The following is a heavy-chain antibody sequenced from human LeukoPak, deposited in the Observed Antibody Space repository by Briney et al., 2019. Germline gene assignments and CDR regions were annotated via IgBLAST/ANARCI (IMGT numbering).Heavy chain of an antibody. CDR3: ARDDQWSFDY. V-gene: IGHV3-48*01. Sequence: PGGSLRLSCAASGFPFSGYSMNWVRQAPGKGLEWVSYINSDSTWIRYAHSVKGRFTISRDNAKNSLYLQMNSLRVEDSAVYYCARDDQWSFDYWGQGTLVTVSS. CDR1: GFPFSGYS. D-gene: IGHD2-8*01. J-gene: IGHJ4*02. CDR2: INSDSTWI.